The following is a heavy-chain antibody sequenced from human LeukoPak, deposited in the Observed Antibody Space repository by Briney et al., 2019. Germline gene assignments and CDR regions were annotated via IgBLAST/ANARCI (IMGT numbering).Heavy chain of an antibody. D-gene: IGHD6-13*01. J-gene: IGHJ4*02. CDR3: ARNAGGYSSSWYPLALDY. Sequence: SETLSLTCTVSGGSISSYYWSWIRQPPGKGLEWIGYIYYSGSTNYNPSLKSRVTISVDTSQNQFSLTLSSVTSADTAVYYCARNAGGYSSSWYPLALDYWGQGTLVTVSS. V-gene: IGHV4-59*01. CDR1: GGSISSYY. CDR2: IYYSGST.